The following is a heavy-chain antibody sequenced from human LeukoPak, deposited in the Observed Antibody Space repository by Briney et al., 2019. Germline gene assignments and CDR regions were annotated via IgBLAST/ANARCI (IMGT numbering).Heavy chain of an antibody. CDR3: AKTCSSTSCYDY. CDR2: IRYDGSNK. J-gene: IGHJ4*02. CDR1: GFTFRSYE. V-gene: IGHV3-30*02. D-gene: IGHD2-2*01. Sequence: GGSLGLSCAASGFTFRSYEMNWVRQAPGKGLEWVAFIRYDGSNKYYADSVKGRFTISRDNSKNTLYLQMNSLRAEDTAVYYCAKTCSSTSCYDYWGQGTLVTVSS.